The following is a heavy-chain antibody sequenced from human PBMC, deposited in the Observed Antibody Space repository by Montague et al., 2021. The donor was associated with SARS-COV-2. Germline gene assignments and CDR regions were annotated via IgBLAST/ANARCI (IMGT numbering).Heavy chain of an antibody. D-gene: IGHD3-16*02. V-gene: IGHV3-48*03. J-gene: IGHJ3*02. CDR3: TRDYRSIVGDGLDI. CDR2: ISTSAYTT. Sequence: SLRLSCAASGFTFSNYGMNWVRQAPGKGPEWISYISTSAYTTSYAGSVKGRFTISRDNGKNSLYLQMNSLRVEDTAVYYRTRDYRSIVGDGLDIWGQGTKVTVSS. CDR1: GFTFSNYG.